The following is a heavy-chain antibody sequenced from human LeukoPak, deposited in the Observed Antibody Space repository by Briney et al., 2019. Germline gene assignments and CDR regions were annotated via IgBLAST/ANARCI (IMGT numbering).Heavy chain of an antibody. V-gene: IGHV4-59*01. D-gene: IGHD2-15*01. J-gene: IGHJ2*01. CDR3: VSMTPCWYCDL. Sequence: SETLSLTCTVSGGSISSYYWSWIRQPPGKGLEWIGYIYYSGSTNYNPSLKSRVTISVDTSKNQFSLKLSSVTAADTAVYYCVSMTPCWYCDLWGRGTLVTVSS. CDR1: GGSISSYY. CDR2: IYYSGST.